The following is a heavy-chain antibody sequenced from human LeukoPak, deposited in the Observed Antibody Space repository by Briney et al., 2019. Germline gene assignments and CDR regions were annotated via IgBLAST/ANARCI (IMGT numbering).Heavy chain of an antibody. CDR1: GFTFSYYW. V-gene: IGHV3-74*01. J-gene: IGHJ4*02. CDR2: ITPDGGFT. Sequence: GGSLRLSRAASGFTFSYYWMQWVREAPLKGLVWVSRITPDGGFTSYADSVKGRFSISRDNAKNSLSLQLNSLRVEDTAVYYCARGHYDVLAASYKWTPDYWGQGTLVTVSS. D-gene: IGHD3-9*01. CDR3: ARGHYDVLAASYKWTPDY.